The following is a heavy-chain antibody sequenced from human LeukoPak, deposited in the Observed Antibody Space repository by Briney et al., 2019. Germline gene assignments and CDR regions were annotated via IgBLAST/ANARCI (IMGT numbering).Heavy chain of an antibody. V-gene: IGHV3-73*01. J-gene: IGHJ4*02. CDR1: GFTFSDSA. CDR2: IRNKGNNYAT. CDR3: SREVDGDGYNSD. D-gene: IGHD5-24*01. Sequence: GGSLRLSCVASGFTFSDSAMHWVRQASGKGLEWVGRIRNKGNNYATAFAASVKGRFTISRDDSKNAAYLQMNSLKTEDTAVYYCSREVDGDGYNSDWGQGTLVTVSS.